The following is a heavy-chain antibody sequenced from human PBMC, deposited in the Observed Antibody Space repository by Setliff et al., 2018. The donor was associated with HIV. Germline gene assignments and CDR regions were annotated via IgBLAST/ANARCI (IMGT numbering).Heavy chain of an antibody. V-gene: IGHV4-34*01. J-gene: IGHJ4*01. CDR2: INHSGST. CDR1: GGSFSGYY. CDR3: ARGQYDSSGYYEN. Sequence: PSETLSLTCAVYGGSFSGYYWSWIRQPPGKGLEWIGEINHSGSTNYNPSLKSRVTISVDTSKNQFSLKLSSVTAADTAVYYCARGQYDSSGYYENWGQGTLVPSPQ. D-gene: IGHD3-22*01.